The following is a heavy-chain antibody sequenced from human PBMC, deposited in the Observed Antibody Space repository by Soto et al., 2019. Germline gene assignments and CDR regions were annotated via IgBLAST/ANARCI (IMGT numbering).Heavy chain of an antibody. CDR2: ISSSSSYI. J-gene: IGHJ6*03. Sequence: PGGSLRLSCAASGFTFSSYSMNWVRQAPGKGLEWVSSISSSSSYIYYADSVKGRFTISRDNAKNSLYLQMNSLRAEDTAVYYCARDRGITMVRGSYYMDVWGKGTTVTVSS. CDR3: ARDRGITMVRGSYYMDV. CDR1: GFTFSSYS. V-gene: IGHV3-21*01. D-gene: IGHD3-10*01.